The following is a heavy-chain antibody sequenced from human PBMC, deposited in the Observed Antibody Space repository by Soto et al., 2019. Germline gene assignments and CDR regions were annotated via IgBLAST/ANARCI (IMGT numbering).Heavy chain of an antibody. D-gene: IGHD3-22*01. J-gene: IGHJ6*02. CDR3: ASVMIASYYYYGMDV. Sequence: EVQLVESGGGLVQPGGSLRLSCAASGFTFSSYEMNWVRQAPGKGLEWVSYISSSGSTIYYADSVKGRFTISRDNAKNSLYLQMNSLRAEDTAVYYCASVMIASYYYYGMDVWGQGTTVTVSS. V-gene: IGHV3-48*03. CDR2: ISSSGSTI. CDR1: GFTFSSYE.